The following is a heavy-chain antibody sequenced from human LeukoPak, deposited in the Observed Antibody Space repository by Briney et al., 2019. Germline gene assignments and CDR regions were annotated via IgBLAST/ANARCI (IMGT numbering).Heavy chain of an antibody. V-gene: IGHV3-33*06. CDR2: IWYDGSEK. CDR3: VKTTSYCSSTTCSAFDI. CDR1: GFTFSSYG. Sequence: GGSLRLSCAASGFTFSSYGMHWVRQAPGKGLEWVALIWYDGSEKYYADSVKGRFTISRDNSKNTLYLQMNSLRAEDTAVYYCVKTTSYCSSTTCSAFDIWGQGTMVTVSS. D-gene: IGHD2-2*01. J-gene: IGHJ3*02.